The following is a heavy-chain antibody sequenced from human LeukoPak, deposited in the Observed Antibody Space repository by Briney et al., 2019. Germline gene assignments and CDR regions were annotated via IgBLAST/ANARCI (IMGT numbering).Heavy chain of an antibody. CDR2: IYGSDTT. D-gene: IGHD2-2*01. CDR1: GFIVSSNF. V-gene: IGHV3-53*01. Sequence: PGGSLRLSCAASGFIVSSNFMTWVRQAPGNGLEWVAVIYGSDTTNYADSVKGRFTISRDNSKNTLYLQMNSLRVEDTALYYCARGRGSTSSYDSWGQGSLVTVSS. J-gene: IGHJ5*01. CDR3: ARGRGSTSSYDS.